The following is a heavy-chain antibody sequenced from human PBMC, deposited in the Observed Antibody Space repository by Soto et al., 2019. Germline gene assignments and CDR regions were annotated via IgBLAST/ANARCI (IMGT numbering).Heavy chain of an antibody. D-gene: IGHD2-2*02. V-gene: IGHV1-69*13. CDR1: GGTFSSYA. CDR3: ARPNTFYYYYYGMDV. Sequence: SVKVSCKASGGTFSSYAISWVRQAPGQGLEWMGGIIPIFGTANYAQKFRGRVTITADESTSTAYMELSSLRSEDTAVYYCARPNTFYYYYYGMDVWGQGTTVTVSS. J-gene: IGHJ6*02. CDR2: IIPIFGTA.